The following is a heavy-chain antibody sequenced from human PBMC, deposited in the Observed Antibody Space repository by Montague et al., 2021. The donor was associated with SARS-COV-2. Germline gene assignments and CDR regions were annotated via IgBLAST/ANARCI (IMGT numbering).Heavy chain of an antibody. CDR3: VREREGGDIFDF. Sequence: SETLSLTCSVSGASVSSEYWGWIRQPPGKGLEWIAYIYDTGIINYHPSLRSRITIAVDTSKNQLSLKLTSVSAADTAVYFCVREREGGDIFDFWGQGTMVTVSS. CDR1: GASVSSEY. J-gene: IGHJ4*02. D-gene: IGHD2-21*01. CDR2: IYDTGII. V-gene: IGHV4-59*02.